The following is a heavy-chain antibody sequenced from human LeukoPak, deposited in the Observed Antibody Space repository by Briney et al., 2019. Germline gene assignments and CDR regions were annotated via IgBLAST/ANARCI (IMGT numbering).Heavy chain of an antibody. CDR2: ISGSGDKT. CDR1: GLPFSTLA. D-gene: IGHD3-16*01. V-gene: IGHV3-23*01. CDR3: AKLPPPGGAYHYSWGT. J-gene: IGHJ5*02. Sequence: PGGSLRLSCAASGLPFSTLAMNWVRQAPGKGLEWVSGISGSGDKTYYADSVKGRFTISRDNSKNTQYLQMNSLGAEDTAVYYCAKLPPPGGAYHYSWGTWGQGTLVTVSS.